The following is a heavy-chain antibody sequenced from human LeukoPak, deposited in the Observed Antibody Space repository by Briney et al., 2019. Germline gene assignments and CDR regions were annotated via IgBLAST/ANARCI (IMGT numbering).Heavy chain of an antibody. D-gene: IGHD6-19*01. Sequence: VASVKVSCKASGYTFTGYYMHWVRQAPGQGLEWMGWINPNSGGTNYAQKFQGRVTMTRDTSISTAYMELSRLRSDDTAVYYCASEEAVAGTSPDYWGQGTLVTVSS. CDR3: ASEEAVAGTSPDY. V-gene: IGHV1-2*02. CDR2: INPNSGGT. J-gene: IGHJ4*02. CDR1: GYTFTGYY.